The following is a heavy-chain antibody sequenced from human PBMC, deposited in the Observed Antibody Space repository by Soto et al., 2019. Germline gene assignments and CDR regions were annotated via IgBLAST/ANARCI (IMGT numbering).Heavy chain of an antibody. J-gene: IGHJ2*01. Sequence: QVQLQESGPGLVKPSETLSLTCTVSGGSISSYYWSWIRQPPGKGLAWIGYIYYSGSTNYNPSLKSRVTISVDTSKNQFSLKLSSVTAADTAVYYCARADYGDYYWYFDLWGRGTLVTVSS. CDR1: GGSISSYY. CDR2: IYYSGST. D-gene: IGHD4-17*01. CDR3: ARADYGDYYWYFDL. V-gene: IGHV4-59*01.